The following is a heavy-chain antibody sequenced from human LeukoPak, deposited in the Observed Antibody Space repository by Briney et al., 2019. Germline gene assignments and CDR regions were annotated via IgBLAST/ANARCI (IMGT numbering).Heavy chain of an antibody. J-gene: IGHJ4*02. Sequence: SETLSLTCTVSGGSISSSSYYWGWIRQPPGKGLEWIGSIYYSGSTYYNPSLKSRVTISLDTSQNQFSLRLTSVTAADTAVYYCAKSGGYGLIDYWGQGTLVTVSS. CDR3: AKSGGYGLIDY. D-gene: IGHD1-26*01. V-gene: IGHV4-39*01. CDR1: GGSISSSSYY. CDR2: IYYSGST.